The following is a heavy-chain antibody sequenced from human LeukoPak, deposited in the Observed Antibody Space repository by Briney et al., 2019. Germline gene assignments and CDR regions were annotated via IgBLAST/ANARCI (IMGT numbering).Heavy chain of an antibody. D-gene: IGHD5-24*01. V-gene: IGHV3-53*01. J-gene: IGHJ5*02. CDR2: IYSGGST. CDR1: GFTVSSNY. Sequence: GGSLRLSCAASGFTVSSNYMSWVRQAPGKGLEWVSVIYSGGSTYYADSVKGRFTIPRDNSKNTLYLQMNSLRAEDTAVYYCARGLHLPNWFDPWGQGTLVTVSS. CDR3: ARGLHLPNWFDP.